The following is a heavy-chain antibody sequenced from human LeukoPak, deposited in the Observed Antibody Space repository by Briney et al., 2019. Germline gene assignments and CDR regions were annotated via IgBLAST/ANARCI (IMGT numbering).Heavy chain of an antibody. Sequence: SETLSLTCTVSGGSISGYYWTWIRQPAGKGLEWIGRIYISGSTNYSPSLKSRVTMSVDTSKNQFSLNLISVTAADTAVYYCARALNPLTGTYYFDYWGQGILVTVSS. J-gene: IGHJ4*02. D-gene: IGHD4/OR15-4a*01. V-gene: IGHV4-4*07. CDR2: IYISGST. CDR3: ARALNPLTGTYYFDY. CDR1: GGSISGYY.